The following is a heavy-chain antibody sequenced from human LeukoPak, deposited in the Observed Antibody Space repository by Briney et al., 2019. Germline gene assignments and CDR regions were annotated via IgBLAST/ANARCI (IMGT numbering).Heavy chain of an antibody. D-gene: IGHD3-16*02. CDR2: IYYSGST. Sequence: SVTLSLTCTVSGGSISSSSYHWGWIRQPPGKGLEWIGSIYYSGSTYYNPSLKSRVTISVDTSKNQFSLKLSSVTAADTAVYYCARQLSDYDYVWGSYRPTWWFDYWGQGTLVTVSS. CDR3: ARQLSDYDYVWGSYRPTWWFDY. J-gene: IGHJ4*02. CDR1: GGSISSSSYH. V-gene: IGHV4-39*01.